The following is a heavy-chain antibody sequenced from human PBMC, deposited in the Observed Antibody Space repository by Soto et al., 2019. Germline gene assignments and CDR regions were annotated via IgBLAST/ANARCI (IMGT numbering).Heavy chain of an antibody. D-gene: IGHD3-22*01. V-gene: IGHV4-59*01. CDR1: GGSISSYY. Sequence: SETLSLTCTVSGGSISSYYWSWIRQPPGKGLEWIGYIYYSGSTNYNPSLKSRVTISVDTSKNQFSLKLSSVTAADTAVYYCARGGSSGYYYVGFDYWGQGTLVTVSS. J-gene: IGHJ4*02. CDR2: IYYSGST. CDR3: ARGGSSGYYYVGFDY.